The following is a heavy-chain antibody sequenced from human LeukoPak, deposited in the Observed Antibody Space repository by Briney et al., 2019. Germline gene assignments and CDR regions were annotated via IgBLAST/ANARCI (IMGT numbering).Heavy chain of an antibody. CDR1: GYTFTANY. CDR3: ASRGGSGKYDFDF. Sequence: ASVKVSCKASGYTFTANYMHWVRQAPGQGLEWMGWINPNSGGTKYAQNFQGRVTMTRETSISTAYMELSSLRYDDTAVYYCASRGGSGKYDFDFWGQGTLVTVSS. CDR2: INPNSGGT. J-gene: IGHJ4*02. D-gene: IGHD3-10*01. V-gene: IGHV1-2*02.